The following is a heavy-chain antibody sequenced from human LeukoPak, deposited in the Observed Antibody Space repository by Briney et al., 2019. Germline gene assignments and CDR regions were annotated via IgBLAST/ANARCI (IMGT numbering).Heavy chain of an antibody. D-gene: IGHD3-3*01. CDR2: IYYSGST. Sequence: SETLSLTCTVSGGSISSYYWSWIRQPPGRGLEGIGYIYYSGSTNYNPSLKSRVTISVDTSKNQFSLKLSSVTAADTAVYYCARHNEGFWSGYYTYWGQGTLVTVSS. CDR1: GGSISSYY. V-gene: IGHV4-59*08. J-gene: IGHJ4*02. CDR3: ARHNEGFWSGYYTY.